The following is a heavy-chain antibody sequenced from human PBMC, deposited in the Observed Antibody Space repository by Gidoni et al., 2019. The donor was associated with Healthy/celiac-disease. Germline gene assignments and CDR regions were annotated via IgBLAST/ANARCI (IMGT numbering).Heavy chain of an antibody. CDR2: ISYDGSNK. D-gene: IGHD6-13*01. V-gene: IGHV3-30*18. CDR1: GFTFSSYG. CDR3: AKDGIAAASYQDY. J-gene: IGHJ4*02. Sequence: QVQLVESGGGVVQPGRSLRLSCVASGFTFSSYGMHWGRQAPGKGLEWVAFISYDGSNKYYADSVKCRFTISRDNSKNTLYLQMNSLRAEDTAVYYCAKDGIAAASYQDYWGQGTLVTVSS.